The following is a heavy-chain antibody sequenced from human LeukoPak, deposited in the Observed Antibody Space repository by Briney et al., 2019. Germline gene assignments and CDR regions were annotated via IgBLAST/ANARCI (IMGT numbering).Heavy chain of an antibody. CDR1: GGSISSYY. D-gene: IGHD2-2*01. J-gene: IGHJ6*02. V-gene: IGHV4-4*07. Sequence: PSETLSLTCTVSGGSISSYYWSWIRQPAGKGLEWIGRIYTSGSTNYNPSLKSRVTMSVDTSKNQFSLKLSSVTAADTAVYYCAREDIVVVPAKKVASYSMDVWGQGTTVTVSS. CDR3: AREDIVVVPAKKVASYSMDV. CDR2: IYTSGST.